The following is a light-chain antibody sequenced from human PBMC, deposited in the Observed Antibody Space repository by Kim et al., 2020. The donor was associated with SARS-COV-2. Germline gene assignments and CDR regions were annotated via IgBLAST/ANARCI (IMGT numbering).Light chain of an antibody. CDR3: DSYAGDNRVL. Sequence: QSALTQPASVSGAPGQSVTISCTGTGGVVGDYNYVSWFQQHPDKAPQLVFSLDPYRPSAISARFSGATSGKTTSLTISGLQPADEATYYCDSYAGDNRVLFGGGTKVTVL. V-gene: IGLV2-14*01. CDR1: GGVVGDYNY. J-gene: IGLJ2*01. CDR2: LDP.